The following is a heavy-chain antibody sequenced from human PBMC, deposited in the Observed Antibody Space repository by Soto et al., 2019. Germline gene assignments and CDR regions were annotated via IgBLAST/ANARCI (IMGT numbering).Heavy chain of an antibody. CDR2: ISSSSSYT. D-gene: IGHD3-3*01. J-gene: IGHJ4*02. CDR3: ARIPLFLERLPDY. CDR1: GFTFSDYY. V-gene: IGHV3-11*06. Sequence: GGSLRLSCAASGFTFSDYYMSWIRQAPGKGLEWVSYISSSSSYTNYAGSVKGRFTISRDNAKNSLYLQMNSLRAEDTAVYYCARIPLFLERLPDYWGQGTLVTVSS.